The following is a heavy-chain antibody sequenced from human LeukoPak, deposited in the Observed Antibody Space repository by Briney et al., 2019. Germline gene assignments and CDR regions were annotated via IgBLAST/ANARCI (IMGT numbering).Heavy chain of an antibody. CDR2: IYYSGST. Sequence: NPSETLSLTCTVSGGSISSGGYYWSWIRQHPGKGLEWIGYIYYSGSTYYNPSLKSRVTISVDTSKNQFSLKLSSVTAADTAVYYCARSKAHLSTSWYGTWFDPWGQGTLVTVSS. CDR3: ARSKAHLSTSWYGTWFDP. V-gene: IGHV4-31*03. D-gene: IGHD2-2*01. CDR1: GGSISSGGYY. J-gene: IGHJ5*02.